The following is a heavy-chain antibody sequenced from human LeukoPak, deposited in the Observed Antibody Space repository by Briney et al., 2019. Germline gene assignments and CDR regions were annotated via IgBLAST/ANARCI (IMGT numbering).Heavy chain of an antibody. J-gene: IGHJ6*02. V-gene: IGHV4-59*08. CDR2: IYYSGST. CDR3: ARQITPSWYSSGWYPGAYYYYGMDV. CDR1: GGSISRYY. D-gene: IGHD6-19*01. Sequence: SETLSLTCTVSGGSISRYYWSWIRQPPGKGLEWIGYIYYSGSTNYNPSLKSRVTISVDTSKNQFSLKLSSVTAADTAVYYCARQITPSWYSSGWYPGAYYYYGMDVWGQGTTVTVFS.